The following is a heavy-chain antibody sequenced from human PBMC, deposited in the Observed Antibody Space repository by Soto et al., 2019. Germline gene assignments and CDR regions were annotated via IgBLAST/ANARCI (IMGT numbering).Heavy chain of an antibody. V-gene: IGHV1-2*02. J-gene: IGHJ6*02. CDR1: GYTFTGYY. Sequence: GASVKVSCKASGYTFTGYYMHWVRQVPGQGLEWMGWINPNSGDTKYVQEFQGRVNMTRATSISTAYMELSRRRSDDTAVYYCASFLCISSSRYLFYGMGVWGQGTTGAVSS. CDR2: INPNSGDT. CDR3: ASFLCISSSRYLFYGMGV. D-gene: IGHD2-15*01.